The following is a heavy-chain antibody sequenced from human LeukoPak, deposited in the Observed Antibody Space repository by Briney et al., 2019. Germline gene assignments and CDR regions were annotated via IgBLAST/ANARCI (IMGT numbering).Heavy chain of an antibody. Sequence: GGYLRLYCEASGFSMSVYWMSWVRQAPGKGLEWVGNIKQDGSERNYVDSVKGRFTISRDNAKKSLYLQMNSLRAEDTAVYYCARDWGAYYHFFDYWGQGTLVTVSS. J-gene: IGHJ4*02. V-gene: IGHV3-7*01. CDR1: GFSMSVYW. D-gene: IGHD3-22*01. CDR3: ARDWGAYYHFFDY. CDR2: IKQDGSER.